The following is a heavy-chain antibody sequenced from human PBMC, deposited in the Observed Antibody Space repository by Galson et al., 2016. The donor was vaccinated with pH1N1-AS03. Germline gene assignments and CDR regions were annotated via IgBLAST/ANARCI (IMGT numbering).Heavy chain of an antibody. Sequence: ETLSLTCAVYGGSFSGYYWSWIRQSPGKGLEWIGEINDSGSTNYNPSLKSRVTISINTSKIQLYLNLSSVTAADTAVYYCARKRHYANFDYWGQGTLVIVSS. D-gene: IGHD4-17*01. CDR1: GGSFSGYY. V-gene: IGHV4-34*01. CDR2: INDSGST. J-gene: IGHJ4*02. CDR3: ARKRHYANFDY.